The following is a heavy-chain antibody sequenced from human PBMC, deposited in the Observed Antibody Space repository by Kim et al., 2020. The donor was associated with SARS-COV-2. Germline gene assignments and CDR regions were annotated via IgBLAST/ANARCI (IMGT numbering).Heavy chain of an antibody. CDR3: ARDLWDIVVVPAARVGMDV. D-gene: IGHD2-2*01. Sequence: SETLSLTCTVSGGSISSGGYYWSWIRQHPGKGLEWIGYIHDSGSTYYNLSLRSRVTISVDTSKNQFSLKLSSVNAADTAVYYCARDLWDIVVVPAARVGMDVWGQGTTVTVSS. V-gene: IGHV4-31*03. CDR2: IHDSGST. CDR1: GGSISSGGYY. J-gene: IGHJ6*02.